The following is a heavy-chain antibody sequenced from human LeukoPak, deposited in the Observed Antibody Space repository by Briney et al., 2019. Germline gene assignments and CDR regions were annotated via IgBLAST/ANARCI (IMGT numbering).Heavy chain of an antibody. D-gene: IGHD3-22*01. CDR3: ARGRHYYDSSDYYYEGDAFDI. CDR2: INPSGTST. CDR1: GDTFTSYY. Sequence: ASVKVSCKASGDTFTSYYMHWVRQAPGQGLECMGIINPSGTSTSYAQKFQDRVTMTRDMSTSTAYMELSSLRSEDTAVYYCARGRHYYDSSDYYYEGDAFDIWGQGTMVTVSS. V-gene: IGHV1-46*01. J-gene: IGHJ3*02.